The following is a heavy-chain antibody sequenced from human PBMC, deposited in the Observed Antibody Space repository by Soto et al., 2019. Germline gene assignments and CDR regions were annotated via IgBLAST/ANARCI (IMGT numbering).Heavy chain of an antibody. Sequence: GGSLRVSCAASGFTFSVYAMSWVRQAPGKGLEWVSAISSNGGRTFYADSLRGRFTISRDNSKSALYLQMNNLRAEDTAIYYCAKYSELPYEAYLQQWGQGTLVTVSS. CDR2: ISSNGGRT. CDR3: AKYSELPYEAYLQQ. V-gene: IGHV3-23*01. CDR1: GFTFSVYA. D-gene: IGHD1-7*01. J-gene: IGHJ1*01.